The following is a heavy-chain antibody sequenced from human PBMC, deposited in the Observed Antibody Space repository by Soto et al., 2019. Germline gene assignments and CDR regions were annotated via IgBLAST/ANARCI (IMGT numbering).Heavy chain of an antibody. J-gene: IGHJ4*02. V-gene: IGHV3-23*01. CDR3: AKDLLRYFDWLLPALDY. D-gene: IGHD3-9*01. CDR1: GFTFSSYA. CDR2: ISSSGGST. Sequence: GSLRLSCAASGFTFSSYAMSWVRQAPGKGLEWVSTISSSGGSTYYADSVKGRFTISRDKSKNTMYLQMNSLRAEDTAVYYCAKDLLRYFDWLLPALDYWGQGTLVTV.